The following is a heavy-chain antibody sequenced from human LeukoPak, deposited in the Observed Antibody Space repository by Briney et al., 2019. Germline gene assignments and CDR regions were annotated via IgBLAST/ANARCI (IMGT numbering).Heavy chain of an antibody. Sequence: GGSLRLSCAASGFTFSSYCMHWGRQAPGKGLGWGAVIWYDGSNKYYADSVKGRFTISRDNSKNTLYLQMNSLRAEDTAVYYCARSWYSISSGLYSMDVWGQGTTVTVSS. CDR1: GFTFSSYC. J-gene: IGHJ6*02. CDR2: IWYDGSNK. D-gene: IGHD6-6*01. CDR3: ARSWYSISSGLYSMDV. V-gene: IGHV3-33*01.